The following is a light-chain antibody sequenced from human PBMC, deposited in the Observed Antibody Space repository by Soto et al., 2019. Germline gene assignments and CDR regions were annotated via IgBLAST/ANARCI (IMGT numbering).Light chain of an antibody. CDR1: QSVGSN. Sequence: EILMTQSPATLSVSPGERATLSCRASQSVGSNLAWYQQKPGQAPRLLIYGASTRATGISARFSGSGSGTEFTLTISSLQSEDFGVYYCQQYNNWWTFGQGTKVDIK. CDR2: GAS. CDR3: QQYNNWWT. J-gene: IGKJ1*01. V-gene: IGKV3-15*01.